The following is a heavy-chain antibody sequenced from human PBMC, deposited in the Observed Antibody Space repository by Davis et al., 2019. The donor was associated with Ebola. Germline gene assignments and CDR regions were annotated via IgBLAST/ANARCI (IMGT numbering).Heavy chain of an antibody. J-gene: IGHJ6*02. V-gene: IGHV3-30*02. CDR3: AKRAYCGGDCSSYYGMDV. Sequence: GGSLRLSCAASGFAFSSYDMHWVRQAPGKGLEWVAFTRHDGSDKYYADSVKGRFTISRDNSKNTLYLQMNSLRAEDTAVYYCAKRAYCGGDCSSYYGMDVWGQGTTVTVSS. CDR1: GFAFSSYD. D-gene: IGHD2-21*02. CDR2: TRHDGSDK.